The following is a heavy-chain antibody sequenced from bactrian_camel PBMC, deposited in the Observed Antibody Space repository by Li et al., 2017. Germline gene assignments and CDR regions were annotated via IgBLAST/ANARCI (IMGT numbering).Heavy chain of an antibody. V-gene: IGHV3S63*01. D-gene: IGHD5*01. CDR1: RFPSEYTC. CDR2: DISGDGTM. Sequence: QVQLVESGGGSVAAGRSLRLSCNMSRFPSEYTCVGWFRQGPGKMRERVGDISGDGTMTYADSVKGRFTISKDDAKNTVYLQMNSLKPEDTATYYCAYDLPRYCDLKVRTTRTRKYGQGTQVTVS. J-gene: IGHJ4*01.